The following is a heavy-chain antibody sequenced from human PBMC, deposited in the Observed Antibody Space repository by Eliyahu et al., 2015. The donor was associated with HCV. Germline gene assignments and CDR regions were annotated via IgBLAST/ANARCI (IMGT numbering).Heavy chain of an antibody. CDR3: ARVGNGDHEAFDI. D-gene: IGHD4-17*01. J-gene: IGHJ3*02. V-gene: IGHV4-39*01. Sequence: QLQLQESGPGLVKPSETLSLTCTVSGGSISSSSYYWGWIRQPPGKGLEWIGSIYYSGSTYYNPSLKSRVTISVDTSKNQFSLKLSSVTAADTAVYYCARVGNGDHEAFDIWGQGTMVTVSS. CDR2: IYYSGST. CDR1: GGSISSSSYY.